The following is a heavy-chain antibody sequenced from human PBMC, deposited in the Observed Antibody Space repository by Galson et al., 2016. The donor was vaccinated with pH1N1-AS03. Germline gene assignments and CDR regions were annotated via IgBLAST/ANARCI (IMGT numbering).Heavy chain of an antibody. CDR2: IYPGDSDT. CDR3: ARDPTYATSGYYYPHFDS. D-gene: IGHD3-22*01. J-gene: IGHJ5*01. V-gene: IGHV5-51*01. Sequence: QSGAEVKKPGESLKISCKTSGYIFTSYWVAWVRHMPGKGLEWMGIIYPGDSDTRYSPSFQGQVTISADRSINTAYLQWSSLMASDTAIYYCARDPTYATSGYYYPHFDSWGQGTLVTVSS. CDR1: GYIFTSYW.